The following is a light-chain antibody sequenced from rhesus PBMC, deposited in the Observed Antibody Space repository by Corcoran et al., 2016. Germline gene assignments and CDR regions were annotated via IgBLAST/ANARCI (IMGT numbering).Light chain of an antibody. CDR2: GAF. V-gene: IGKV3-42*02. J-gene: IGKJ4*01. CDR1: QSVSSN. Sequence: DIVMTQSPATLSLSLGERATLSCRASQSVSSNLAWYQQKPGQAPKLLIYGAFSRATVIPDRVSGSGSGTELTLTSSSLVPGDVGVYYCQQYYIWPLTFGGVTKVELK. CDR3: QQYYIWPLT.